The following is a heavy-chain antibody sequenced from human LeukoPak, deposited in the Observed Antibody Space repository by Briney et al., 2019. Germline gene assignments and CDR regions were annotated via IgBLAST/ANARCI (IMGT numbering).Heavy chain of an antibody. D-gene: IGHD3-10*01. V-gene: IGHV1-69*06. J-gene: IGHJ4*02. Sequence: SVKVSCKASGYTFTSYGISWVRQAPGQGLEWMGGIIPIFGTANYAQKFQGRVTITADKSTSTAYMELSSLRSEDTAVYYCASGTMVRGVFDYWGQGTLVTVSS. CDR3: ASGTMVRGVFDY. CDR1: GYTFTSYG. CDR2: IIPIFGTA.